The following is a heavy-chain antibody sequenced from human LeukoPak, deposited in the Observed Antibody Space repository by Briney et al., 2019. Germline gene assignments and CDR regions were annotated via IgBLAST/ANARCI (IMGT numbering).Heavy chain of an antibody. CDR2: ISGRGGST. J-gene: IGHJ4*02. V-gene: IGHV3-23*01. Sequence: GGSLRLSCAASGFTFSRYAMSWVRQAPGKGLEWLSGISGRGGSTYYADSVKGRFTISRDNSKNTLYLQMSSLRADDTAVYYCAKDPHHYDSGPNTNTFDYWGRGTQVTVSS. CDR3: AKDPHHYDSGPNTNTFDY. D-gene: IGHD3-22*01. CDR1: GFTFSRYA.